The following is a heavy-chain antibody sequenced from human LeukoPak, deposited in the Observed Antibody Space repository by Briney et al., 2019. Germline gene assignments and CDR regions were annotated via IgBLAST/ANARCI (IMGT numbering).Heavy chain of an antibody. CDR1: GYTFTSYG. V-gene: IGHV1-18*01. Sequence: ASVKVSCKASGYTFTSYGISWVRQAPGQGLEWMGWISAYNGNTNYAQKLQGRVTMTTDTSTSTAYMELRSLRSDDTAVYYCARDPRGHVGATTDAFDIWGQGTMVTVSS. CDR3: ARDPRGHVGATTDAFDI. J-gene: IGHJ3*02. CDR2: ISAYNGNT. D-gene: IGHD1-26*01.